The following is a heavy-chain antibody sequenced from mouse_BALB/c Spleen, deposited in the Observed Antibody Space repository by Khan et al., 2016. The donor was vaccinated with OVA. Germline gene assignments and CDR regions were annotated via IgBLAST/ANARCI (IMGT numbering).Heavy chain of an antibody. D-gene: IGHD2-4*01. CDR3: TRHDDVAWFTY. V-gene: IGHV1-31*01. CDR1: GYSFTSYY. CDR2: VDPFSAVT. Sequence: VQLQQSGPELMKPGASVKISCKASGYSFTSYYIHWVMQSRGQSLEWIGNVDPFSAVTSYNQKFKGKATLTVDKSTSTVYLHLSNLTSEDSAVYYCTRHDDVAWFTYWGQGTLVTVSA. J-gene: IGHJ3*01.